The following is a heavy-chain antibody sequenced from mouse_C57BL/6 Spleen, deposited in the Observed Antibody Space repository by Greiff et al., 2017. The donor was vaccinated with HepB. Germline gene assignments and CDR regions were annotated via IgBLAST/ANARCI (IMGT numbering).Heavy chain of an antibody. CDR2: ISNGGGST. V-gene: IGHV5-12*01. Sequence: EVQGVESGGGLVQPGGSLKLSCAASGFTFSDYYMYWVRQTPEKRLEWVAYISNGGGSTYYPDTVKGRFTISRDNAKNTLYLQMSRLKSEDTAMYYCARQRGTTVPWYFDVWGTGTTVTVSS. CDR3: ARQRGTTVPWYFDV. J-gene: IGHJ1*03. D-gene: IGHD1-1*01. CDR1: GFTFSDYY.